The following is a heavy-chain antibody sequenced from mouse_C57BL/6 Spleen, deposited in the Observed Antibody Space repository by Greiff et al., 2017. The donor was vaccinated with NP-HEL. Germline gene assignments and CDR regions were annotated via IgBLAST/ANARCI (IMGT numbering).Heavy chain of an antibody. D-gene: IGHD1-1*01. J-gene: IGHJ3*01. Sequence: VQLQQPGAELVKPGASVKLSCKASGYTFTSYWMHWVKQRPGQGLEWIGMIHPNSGSTNYNEKFKSKATLTVDKSSSTAYMQLSSLTSEDSAVYYCAREEAAYYYGSSPFAYWGQGTLVTVSA. CDR2: IHPNSGST. V-gene: IGHV1-64*01. CDR1: GYTFTSYW. CDR3: AREEAAYYYGSSPFAY.